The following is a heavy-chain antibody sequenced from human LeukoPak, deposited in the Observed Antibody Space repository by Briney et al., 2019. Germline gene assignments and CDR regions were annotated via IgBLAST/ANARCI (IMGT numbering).Heavy chain of an antibody. CDR1: GGSISSYY. CDR2: IYYSGST. CDR3: ARENNWNYPSHWYFDL. J-gene: IGHJ2*01. D-gene: IGHD1-7*01. V-gene: IGHV4-59*12. Sequence: SETLSLTCTVSGGSISSYYWSWIRQPPGKGLEWIGYIYYSGSTNYNPSLKSRVTISVDTSKNQFSLKLSSVTAADTAVYYCARENNWNYPSHWYFDLWGRGTLVTVSS.